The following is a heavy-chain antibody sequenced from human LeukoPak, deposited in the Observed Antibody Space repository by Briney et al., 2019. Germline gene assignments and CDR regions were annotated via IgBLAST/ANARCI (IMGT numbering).Heavy chain of an antibody. J-gene: IGHJ4*02. V-gene: IGHV4-39*01. CDR2: TYHSGST. CDR3: ARHGNYDILTGRFFDY. D-gene: IGHD3-9*01. CDR1: GGSISSGSYH. Sequence: SQTLSLTCTVSGGSISSGSYHWSWIRQPPGKGLEWIGSTYHSGSTYYNPSLKSRVTISVDTSKNQFSLKLSSVTAADTAVYYCARHGNYDILTGRFFDYWGQGTLVTVSS.